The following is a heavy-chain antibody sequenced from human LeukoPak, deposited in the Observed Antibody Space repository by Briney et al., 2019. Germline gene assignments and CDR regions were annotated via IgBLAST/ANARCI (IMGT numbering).Heavy chain of an antibody. J-gene: IGHJ4*02. V-gene: IGHV3-23*01. Sequence: GGSLRLSCAASGFTFSSYAMSWVRQAPGKGLEWVSAISGSGGSTYYADSVKGRSTISRDNSKNTLYLQMNSLRAEDTAVYYCAKGGDNWNRYYFDYWGQGTLVTVSS. CDR1: GFTFSSYA. CDR3: AKGGDNWNRYYFDY. CDR2: ISGSGGST. D-gene: IGHD1-1*01.